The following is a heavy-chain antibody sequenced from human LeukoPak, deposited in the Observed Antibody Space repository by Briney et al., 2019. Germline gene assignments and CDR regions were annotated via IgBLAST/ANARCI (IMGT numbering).Heavy chain of an antibody. CDR3: ARDMVRGTYYYYYGMDV. V-gene: IGHV4-39*07. CDR1: GGSISSSSYY. Sequence: SETLSLTCTVSGGSISSSSYYWGWIRQPPGKGLEWIGSIYYSGSTYYNPSLKSRVTISVDTSKNQFSLKLSSVTAADTAVYYCARDMVRGTYYYYYGMDVWGQGTTVTVSS. CDR2: IYYSGST. D-gene: IGHD3-10*01. J-gene: IGHJ6*02.